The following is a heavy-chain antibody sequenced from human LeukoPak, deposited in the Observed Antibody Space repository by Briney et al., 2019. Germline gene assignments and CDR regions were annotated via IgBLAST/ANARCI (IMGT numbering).Heavy chain of an antibody. CDR1: GFTFSSYS. J-gene: IGHJ4*02. CDR3: ARDQSHSSSWYYFDY. D-gene: IGHD6-13*01. V-gene: IGHV3-21*01. CDR2: ISSSSYI. Sequence: GGSLRLSCAASGFTFSSYSMNWVRQAPGKGLEWVSSISSSSYIYYADSVKGRFTISRDNAKNSLYLQMNSLRAEDTAVYYCARDQSHSSSWYYFDYWGQGTLVTVSS.